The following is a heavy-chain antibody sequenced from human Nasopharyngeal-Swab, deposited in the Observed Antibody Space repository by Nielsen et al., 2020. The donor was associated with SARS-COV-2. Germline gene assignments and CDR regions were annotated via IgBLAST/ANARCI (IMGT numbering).Heavy chain of an antibody. Sequence: GGSLRLSCAASGFTFNYFGMHWVRQAPGRGLEWVAFISYEGSIRNYIDSVKGRFTVSRDSSKNTVYLQMNSLRPDDTAVYFCAKSMAYFQLSGIYNLDFWGQGTLVTVSS. CDR1: GFTFNYFG. CDR2: ISYEGSIR. V-gene: IGHV3-30*18. CDR3: AKSMAYFQLSGIYNLDF. D-gene: IGHD2-21*01. J-gene: IGHJ4*02.